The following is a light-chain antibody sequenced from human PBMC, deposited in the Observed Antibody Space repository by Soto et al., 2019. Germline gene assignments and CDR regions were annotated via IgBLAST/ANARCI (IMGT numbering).Light chain of an antibody. V-gene: IGKV1-27*01. Sequence: DIQMTQSPSSLSASVGDRVTITCRASQGISNFLAWYQQKPGKVPKLLISAASTLQSGVPSRFSGSGSGTDFTISITGLQPEDVATYYYQNYCSVSTFGQGTRLEIK. CDR2: AAS. CDR3: QNYCSVST. CDR1: QGISNF. J-gene: IGKJ5*01.